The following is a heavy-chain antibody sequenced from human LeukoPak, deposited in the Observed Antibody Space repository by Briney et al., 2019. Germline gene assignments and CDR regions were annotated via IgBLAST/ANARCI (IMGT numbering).Heavy chain of an antibody. CDR3: ARCPHSXXXTRFDY. D-gene: IGHD6-19*01. CDR1: GGSISXXX. CDR2: IYYTCSI. Sequence: SLTCXVSGGSISXXXWNWIRXPXGXGLXWIVYIYYTCSINYTPSLNCRVTISVDTSKNQFSLNLTSVTAADTAVYYCARCPHSXXXTRFDYWGRXTXXXXSS. V-gene: IGHV4-59*01. J-gene: IGHJ4*02.